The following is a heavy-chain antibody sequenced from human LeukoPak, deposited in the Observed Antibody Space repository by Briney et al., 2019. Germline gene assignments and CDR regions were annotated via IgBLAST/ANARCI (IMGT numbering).Heavy chain of an antibody. D-gene: IGHD3-22*01. V-gene: IGHV4-59*01. Sequence: PSETLSLTCTVSGGSISSYYWSWIRQSPGKGLEWIGYIYYGGSTDYNPSLKSRVTISKDASKTQFSLRLSSVTAADTAVYYCARARLDSSGRFDYWGQGTLVTVSS. CDR3: ARARLDSSGRFDY. J-gene: IGHJ4*02. CDR2: IYYGGST. CDR1: GGSISSYY.